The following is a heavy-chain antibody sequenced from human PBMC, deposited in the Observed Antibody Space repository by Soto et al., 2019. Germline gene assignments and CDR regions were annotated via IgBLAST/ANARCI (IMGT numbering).Heavy chain of an antibody. Sequence: GGSLRLSFAASGFTFSDYGMHWVRQAPGKGMEWVAVISYDGGNKYYADCVKVVFTISKDNSKNTLYLQMSSLRGEDTAVYYCAQETWKDARYYYYGMDVWGQGTTVTV. J-gene: IGHJ6*02. CDR1: GFTFSDYG. CDR2: ISYDGGNK. CDR3: AQETWKDARYYYYGMDV. V-gene: IGHV3-30*18. D-gene: IGHD1-1*01.